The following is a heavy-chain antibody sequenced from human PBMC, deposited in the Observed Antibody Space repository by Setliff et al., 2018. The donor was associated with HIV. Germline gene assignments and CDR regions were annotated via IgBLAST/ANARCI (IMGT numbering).Heavy chain of an antibody. D-gene: IGHD3-10*01. CDR2: IYPGDSDT. Sequence: PGESLKISCKGSGYSFTSYWIGWVRQMPGKGLEWMGIIYPGDSDTRYSPSFQAQVTISADKSISTAYLQWSSLKASYTAMYYCASQIMVRGVSLYGMDVWRQGTTVTVSS. V-gene: IGHV5-51*01. CDR1: GYSFTSYW. CDR3: ASQIMVRGVSLYGMDV. J-gene: IGHJ6*02.